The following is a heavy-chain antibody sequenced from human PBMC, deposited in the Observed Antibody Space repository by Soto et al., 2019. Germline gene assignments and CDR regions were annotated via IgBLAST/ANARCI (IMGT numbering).Heavy chain of an antibody. J-gene: IGHJ4*02. CDR2: VSGSGGST. Sequence: PGGSLRLSCAASGFTFSSYAMNWVRLAPGKGLEWVSTVSGSGGSTYYADSVKGRFTISRDNSRNTLSLQMNSLRAEDTAVYYCAKDLVGYSKPHDYWGQGTLVTVSS. V-gene: IGHV3-23*01. CDR3: AKDLVGYSKPHDY. CDR1: GFTFSSYA. D-gene: IGHD1-26*01.